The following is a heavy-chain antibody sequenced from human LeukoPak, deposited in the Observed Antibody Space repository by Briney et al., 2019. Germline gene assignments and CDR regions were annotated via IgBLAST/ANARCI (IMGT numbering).Heavy chain of an antibody. Sequence: PGRSLRLSCAASGFTFSSYGMHWLRQAPGKGLEWVAVIWYDGSNKYYADSVKGRFTISRDNSKNTLYLQMSSLRAEDTAVYYCAREALRVVTSHQFDYWGQGTLVTVSS. D-gene: IGHD4-23*01. CDR3: AREALRVVTSHQFDY. J-gene: IGHJ4*02. V-gene: IGHV3-33*01. CDR1: GFTFSSYG. CDR2: IWYDGSNK.